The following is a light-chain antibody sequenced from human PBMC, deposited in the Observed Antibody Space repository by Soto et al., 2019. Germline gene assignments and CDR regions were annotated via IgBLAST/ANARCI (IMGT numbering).Light chain of an antibody. CDR1: SSNIGSEY. CDR3: AAWDDSLSGWV. CDR2: RNN. J-gene: IGLJ3*02. Sequence: QSVLTQPPSASGTPGQRVTISCSGSSSNIGSEYVVWYQHLPGTAPKLLIYRNNQRPSGVPDRFSGSKSGTSASLAISGLPSEDEADYYCAAWDDSLSGWVFGGGTKLTVL. V-gene: IGLV1-47*01.